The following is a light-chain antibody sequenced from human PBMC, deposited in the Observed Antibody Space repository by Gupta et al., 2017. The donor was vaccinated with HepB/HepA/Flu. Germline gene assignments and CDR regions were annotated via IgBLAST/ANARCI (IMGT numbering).Light chain of an antibody. J-gene: IGKJ2*04. CDR1: QSVLYSSNNKNY. V-gene: IGKV4-1*01. CDR3: QQYYSTLMCS. CDR2: WAS. Sequence: DIVMTQSPDSLAVSLGERATINCKSSQSVLYSSNNKNYLAWYQQKPGQPPKLLIYWASTRESGVPDRFSGSGSGTDFTLTISSRQAEDVAVYYCQQYYSTLMCSFGQGTKLEIK.